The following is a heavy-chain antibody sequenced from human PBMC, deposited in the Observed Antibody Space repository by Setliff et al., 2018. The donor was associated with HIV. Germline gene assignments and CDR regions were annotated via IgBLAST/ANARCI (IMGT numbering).Heavy chain of an antibody. D-gene: IGHD1-26*01. CDR3: ARDATRGGDFDF. CDR1: GFTFSNYW. Sequence: PGGSLRLSCAASGFTFSNYWMTWVRHAPGKGLEWVANIKQDGSETFYVDSVKGRFTMSRDNAKNLVYLEMNSLKVEDTAVYYCARDATRGGDFDFWGQGTLVTVSS. V-gene: IGHV3-7*01. CDR2: IKQDGSET. J-gene: IGHJ4*02.